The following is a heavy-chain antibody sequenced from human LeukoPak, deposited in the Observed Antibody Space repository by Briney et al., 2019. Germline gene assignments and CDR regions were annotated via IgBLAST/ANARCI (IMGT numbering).Heavy chain of an antibody. Sequence: GGSLRLSCADSEFTFRSYSMNSVRQAPGKGVEWVSYITNSGNSNSYADSVKGRFTISRDNSKNSLYLQMNGLRAEDTAVYYCARIRSSGYLTFDYWGQGILVTVSS. V-gene: IGHV3-48*01. CDR2: ITNSGNSN. CDR1: EFTFRSYS. J-gene: IGHJ4*02. CDR3: ARIRSSGYLTFDY. D-gene: IGHD3-22*01.